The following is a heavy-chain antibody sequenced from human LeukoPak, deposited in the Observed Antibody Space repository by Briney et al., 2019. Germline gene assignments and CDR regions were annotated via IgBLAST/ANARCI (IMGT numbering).Heavy chain of an antibody. CDR3: ARDQYYYGSGSTPTYNDY. V-gene: IGHV3-43D*03. CDR2: ISWDGGGT. Sequence: GGSLRLSCAASGFTFDDYAMHWVRQAPGKGLEWVSLISWDGGGTYYADSVKGRFTISRDNAKNSLYLQMNSLRAEDTAVYYCARDQYYYGSGSTPTYNDYWGQGTLVTVSS. J-gene: IGHJ4*02. D-gene: IGHD3-10*01. CDR1: GFTFDDYA.